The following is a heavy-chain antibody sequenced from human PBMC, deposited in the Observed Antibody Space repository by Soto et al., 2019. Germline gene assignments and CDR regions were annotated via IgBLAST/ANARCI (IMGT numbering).Heavy chain of an antibody. CDR1: GFTFGDYA. V-gene: IGHV3-9*01. CDR2: ISWNSVTL. D-gene: IGHD2-15*01. J-gene: IGHJ6*03. CDR3: AKVAVTGPLFYYYYIDV. Sequence: EVQLVESGGGLVQPGRTLRLSCAASGFTFGDYAMHWVRQAPGKGLDWVSSISWNSVTLAYADSVKGRFTISRDNAQSSLYLQMKTLTPDDTGVYYCAKVAVTGPLFYYYYIDVWCQGATVTVSS.